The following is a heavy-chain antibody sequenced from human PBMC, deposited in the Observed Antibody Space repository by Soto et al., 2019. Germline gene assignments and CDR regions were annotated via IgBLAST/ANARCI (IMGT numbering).Heavy chain of an antibody. J-gene: IGHJ4*02. CDR2: IYWDDDK. D-gene: IGHD6-13*01. CDR1: GFSLSTSGVG. Sequence: QITLKESGPTLVKPTQTLTLTCTFSGFSLSTSGVGVGWIRQPPGKALEWLALIYWDDDKRYSPSLKSRLTITKDTSKNQVVLTMANMDPVNTATYYCAHPNTEQQQYYFDYWGQGTLVTVSS. CDR3: AHPNTEQQQYYFDY. V-gene: IGHV2-5*02.